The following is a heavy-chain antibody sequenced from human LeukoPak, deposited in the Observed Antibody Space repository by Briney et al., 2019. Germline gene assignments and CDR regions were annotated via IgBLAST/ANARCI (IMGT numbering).Heavy chain of an antibody. Sequence: GGSLRLSCAASGFTFSSYSMNWVRQAPGKGLEWVSSISSSSSYIYYADSVKGRFTISRDNAKNSLYLQMNSLRAEDTALYYCAKEAGGGSDYWGQGTLVTVSS. V-gene: IGHV3-21*04. CDR2: ISSSSSYI. CDR3: AKEAGGGSDY. CDR1: GFTFSSYS. D-gene: IGHD3-16*01. J-gene: IGHJ4*02.